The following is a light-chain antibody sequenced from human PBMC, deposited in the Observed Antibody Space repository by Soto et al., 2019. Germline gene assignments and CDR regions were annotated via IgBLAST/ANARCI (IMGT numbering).Light chain of an antibody. J-gene: IGLJ1*01. CDR3: CSYAGSSTSYV. CDR2: EVS. Sequence: QSVLPKPASVSGSPGQSITISCTGTSSDVGSYNLVSWYQQHPGKAPKLMIYEVSKRPSGVSNRFSGSKSGNTASLTISGLQAEDEADYYCCSYAGSSTSYVFGTGTKVTVL. CDR1: SSDVGSYNL. V-gene: IGLV2-23*02.